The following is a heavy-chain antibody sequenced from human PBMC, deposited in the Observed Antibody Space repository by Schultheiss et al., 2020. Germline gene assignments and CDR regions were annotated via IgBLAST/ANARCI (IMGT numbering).Heavy chain of an antibody. CDR1: GGSISSYY. V-gene: IGHV4-59*08. J-gene: IGHJ6*02. CDR2: IYYSGST. CDR3: ARRSYYYYGMDV. Sequence: SETLSLTCTVSGGSISSYYWSWIRQPPGKGLEWIGYIYYSGSTYYNPSLKSRVTISVDTSKNQFSLKLSSVTAADTAVYYCARRSYYYYGMDVWGQGTTVTVSS.